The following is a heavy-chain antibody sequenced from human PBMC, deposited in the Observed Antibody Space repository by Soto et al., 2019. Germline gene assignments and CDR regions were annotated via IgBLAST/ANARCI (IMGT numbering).Heavy chain of an antibody. CDR3: ARDYGDYYYYGMDV. D-gene: IGHD4-17*01. CDR1: GCTFSSYA. CDR2: IIPIFGTA. Sequence: SVKVSCKASGCTFSSYAISWVRQAPGQGLEWMGGIIPIFGTANYAQKFQGRVTITADKSTSTAYMELSSLRSEDTAVYYCARDYGDYYYYGMDVWGQGTTVTVSS. J-gene: IGHJ6*02. V-gene: IGHV1-69*06.